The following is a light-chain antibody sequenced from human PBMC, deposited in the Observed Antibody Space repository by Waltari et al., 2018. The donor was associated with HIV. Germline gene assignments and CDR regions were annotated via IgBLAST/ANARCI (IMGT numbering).Light chain of an antibody. J-gene: IGLJ3*02. CDR3: SSYTSSSTLV. CDR1: SSDVGGYDY. V-gene: IGLV2-14*01. CDR2: EVS. Sequence: QSALTPPASVSGSPRQSITISCTGPSSDVGGYDYVSWYQQHPGKAPKLLIYEVSTRPSGVSNRFSGSKSGNTASLTISGLQAEDEADYYCSSYTSSSTLVFGGGTKLTVL.